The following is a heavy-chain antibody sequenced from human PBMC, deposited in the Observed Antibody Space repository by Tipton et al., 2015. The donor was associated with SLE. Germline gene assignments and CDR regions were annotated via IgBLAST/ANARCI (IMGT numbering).Heavy chain of an antibody. Sequence: LRLSCTVSGGSISSSSYYWGWIRQPPGKGLEWIGNIYYSGSTYYNPSLKSRVTISVDTSKNQFSLKLSSVTAADTAVYYCARVTSSSWFFDYWGQGTLVTVSS. CDR3: ARVTSSSWFFDY. J-gene: IGHJ4*02. V-gene: IGHV4-39*07. CDR2: IYYSGST. CDR1: GGSISSSSYY. D-gene: IGHD6-13*01.